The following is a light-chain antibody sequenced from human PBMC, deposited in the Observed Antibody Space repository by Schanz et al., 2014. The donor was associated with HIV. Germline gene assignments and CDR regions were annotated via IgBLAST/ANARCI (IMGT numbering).Light chain of an antibody. CDR3: SSYTSSSTLV. J-gene: IGLJ1*01. Sequence: QSALTQPASVSASPGQSITISCTGISSDVGGFYSVSWYQQHPGKAPKLMIFDVSNRPSGVANRFSGSKSGNTASLTISGLQAEDEADYYCSSYTSSSTLVFGTGTKLTVL. CDR1: SSDVGGFYS. V-gene: IGLV2-14*03. CDR2: DVS.